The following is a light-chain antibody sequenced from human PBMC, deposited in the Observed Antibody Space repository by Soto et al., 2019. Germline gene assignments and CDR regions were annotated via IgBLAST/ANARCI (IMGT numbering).Light chain of an antibody. CDR2: DAS. CDR1: QSVSSY. CDR3: PQRSNWPIT. J-gene: IGKJ5*01. Sequence: EILLAESPGTRSLSPGDRATLSFRASQSVSSYLAWYQQKPGQAPRLLIFDASNRATGIPARFSGSGSGTDFTLTISSLEPEDFAVYYCPQRSNWPITFGQGTLPAIK. V-gene: IGKV3-11*01.